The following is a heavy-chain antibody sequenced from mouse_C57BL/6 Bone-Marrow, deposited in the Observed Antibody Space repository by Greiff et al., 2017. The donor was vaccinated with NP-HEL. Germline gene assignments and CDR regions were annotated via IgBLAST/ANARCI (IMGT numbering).Heavy chain of an antibody. D-gene: IGHD1-1*01. V-gene: IGHV1-69*01. J-gene: IGHJ1*03. CDR2: IDPSDSCT. CDR3: ARDYYYGSSPAFDV. Sequence: QVQLQQPGPELVMPGASVKLSCKASGYTFTSYGMHWVKQRPGQGLEWIGEIDPSDSCTTYNQKFKGKSTLTVDKSSSTAYMQLSSLTSEDSAVYCCARDYYYGSSPAFDVWGTGTTVTVSS. CDR1: GYTFTSYG.